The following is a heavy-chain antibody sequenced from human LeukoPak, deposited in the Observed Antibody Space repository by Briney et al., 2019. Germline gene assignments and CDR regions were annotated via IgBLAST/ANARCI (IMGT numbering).Heavy chain of an antibody. CDR1: GASISGYY. Sequence: PSETLSLTCTVSGASISGYYWTWIRQSPGMGLEWIGEIIHSGSTNYNPSLTSRVTISVDTSKNQFSLELSSVTAADTAVYYCARGILVTVYAAFDYWGQGTLVTVSS. CDR3: ARGILVTVYAAFDY. J-gene: IGHJ4*02. V-gene: IGHV4-34*01. CDR2: IIHSGST. D-gene: IGHD2-8*01.